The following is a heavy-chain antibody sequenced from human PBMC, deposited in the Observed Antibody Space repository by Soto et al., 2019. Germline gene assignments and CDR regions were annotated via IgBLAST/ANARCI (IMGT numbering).Heavy chain of an antibody. J-gene: IGHJ4*02. Sequence: ASVKVSCKASGYTFTNYAMHWVRQAPGQRLEWMGWINTGNGNTKYSQKFQGRVTITRDTSATTAHMEVSSLRSEDTAVYYCARDSGYSYGYGFDYWGQGTLVTVSS. CDR1: GYTFTNYA. D-gene: IGHD5-18*01. CDR2: INTGNGNT. V-gene: IGHV1-3*04. CDR3: ARDSGYSYGYGFDY.